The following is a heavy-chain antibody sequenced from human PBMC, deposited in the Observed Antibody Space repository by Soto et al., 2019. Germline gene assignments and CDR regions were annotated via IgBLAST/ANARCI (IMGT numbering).Heavy chain of an antibody. CDR1: GYTFTSYY. J-gene: IGHJ4*02. V-gene: IGHV1-46*03. Sequence: VKVSCKASGYTFTSYYMHWVRQAPGQGLEWMGIINPSGGSTSYAQKFQGRVTMTRDTSTSTVYMELSSLRSEDTAVYYCARESIVVVPAAKRFDYWGQGTLVTVSS. D-gene: IGHD2-2*01. CDR2: INPSGGST. CDR3: ARESIVVVPAAKRFDY.